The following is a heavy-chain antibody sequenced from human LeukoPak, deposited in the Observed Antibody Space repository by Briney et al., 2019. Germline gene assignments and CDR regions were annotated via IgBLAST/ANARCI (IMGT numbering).Heavy chain of an antibody. CDR1: GGSISSYY. V-gene: IGHV4-59*01. D-gene: IGHD4-17*01. J-gene: IGHJ6*03. CDR3: ARVGPFYGDYYYYYYYMDV. CDR2: IYYSGST. Sequence: SETLSLTCTVSGGSISSYYWSWIRQPPGKGREWIGYIYYSGSTNYNPSLKSRVTISVDTSKNQFSLKLSSLTAADTSVYYWARVGPFYGDYYYYYYYMDVWGKGTTVTVSS.